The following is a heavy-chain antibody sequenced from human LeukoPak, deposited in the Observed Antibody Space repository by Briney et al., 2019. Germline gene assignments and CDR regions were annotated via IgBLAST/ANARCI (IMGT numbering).Heavy chain of an antibody. J-gene: IGHJ4*02. Sequence: PSETLSLTCTVSGGSINGYSWSWIRQPPGNGLEWIGNIYYSGSSKYNPSLRSRVTISVDTSKNQFSLKLSSVTAADTAVYYCARGSYDILTGYRTPFDYWGQGTLVTVSS. V-gene: IGHV4-59*12. D-gene: IGHD3-9*01. CDR2: IYYSGSS. CDR3: ARGSYDILTGYRTPFDY. CDR1: GGSINGYS.